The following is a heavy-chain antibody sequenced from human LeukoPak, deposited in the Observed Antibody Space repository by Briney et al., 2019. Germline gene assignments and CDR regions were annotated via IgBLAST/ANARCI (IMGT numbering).Heavy chain of an antibody. Sequence: GGSLRLSCAASGFAFSSYAMSWVRQSPGKGLEWVAGISGSAGSTNHADSVKGRFTISRDNSKNTLHLQMNSLRAEDTAVYYCAKETFGELLFGPRFSPWGQGTLVTVSS. CDR2: ISGSAGST. J-gene: IGHJ5*02. CDR1: GFAFSSYA. CDR3: AKETFGELLFGPRFSP. V-gene: IGHV3-23*01. D-gene: IGHD3-10*01.